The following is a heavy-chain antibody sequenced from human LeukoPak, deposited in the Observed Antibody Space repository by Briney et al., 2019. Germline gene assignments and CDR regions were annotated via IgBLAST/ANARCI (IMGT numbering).Heavy chain of an antibody. CDR1: GLTFSSYA. D-gene: IGHD4-17*01. J-gene: IGHJ4*02. CDR2: ISSGSSAI. Sequence: GGSLRLSCAASGLTFSSYAMNWVRQAPGKGLEWVSIISSGSSAIFSADALKGRFTISRDDAKNLLYLDMNSLRAEDTAVYYCARGHTAVTRHFDFWGQGTLVTVSS. V-gene: IGHV3-21*01. CDR3: ARGHTAVTRHFDF.